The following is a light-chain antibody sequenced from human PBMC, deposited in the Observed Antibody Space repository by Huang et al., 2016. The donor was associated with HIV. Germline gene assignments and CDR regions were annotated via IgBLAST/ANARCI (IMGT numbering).Light chain of an antibody. V-gene: IGKV3D-20*01. CDR1: QSVSNNY. CDR2: DSS. CDR3: HQYSSSPLT. Sequence: EIVLTQSPATLSLSPGERATLSCGASQSVSNNYLAGYQHKPGLAPRLLIYDSSTRATGTPDRFSGSASGTGFTLTINRLEPEDFAVYYCHQYSSSPLTFGGGTKVEIK. J-gene: IGKJ4*01.